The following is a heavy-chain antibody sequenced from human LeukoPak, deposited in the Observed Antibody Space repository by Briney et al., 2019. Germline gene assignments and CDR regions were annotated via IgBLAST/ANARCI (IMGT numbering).Heavy chain of an antibody. J-gene: IGHJ4*02. V-gene: IGHV1-2*02. D-gene: IGHD5-18*01. CDR1: EYTFTGYY. CDR3: ARDRAYSYGPFDY. CDR2: INPNSGGT. Sequence: ASVKVSCKASEYTFTGYYMHWVRQAPGQGLEWMGWINPNSGGTNYAQKFQGRVTMTRETSISTAYMELSRLRSDDTAVYYCARDRAYSYGPFDYWGQGILVTVSS.